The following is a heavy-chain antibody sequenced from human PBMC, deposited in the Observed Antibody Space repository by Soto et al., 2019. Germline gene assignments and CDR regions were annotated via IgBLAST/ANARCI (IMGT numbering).Heavy chain of an antibody. J-gene: IGHJ6*02. CDR2: IYYSGST. CDR1: GGSVNTANYF. Sequence: QVRLEESGPGLVKPSETLSLICSVSGGSVNTANYFWNWIRHHPENGLAWIGYIYYSGSTSYNPSFKTRATLSIDTSKKQFSLRLNSVTVADTAVYFCGRDAGYGGSRGGMDVWGRGTTVTV. D-gene: IGHD4-17*01. V-gene: IGHV4-31*03. CDR3: GRDAGYGGSRGGMDV.